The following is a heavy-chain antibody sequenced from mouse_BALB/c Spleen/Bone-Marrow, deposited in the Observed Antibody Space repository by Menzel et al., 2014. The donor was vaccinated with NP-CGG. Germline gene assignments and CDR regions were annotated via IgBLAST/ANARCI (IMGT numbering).Heavy chain of an antibody. D-gene: IGHD1-1*01. V-gene: IGHV2-9*02. CDR2: IWTGGTT. J-gene: IGHJ2*01. CDR1: GFSLTSYG. Sequence: VQGVESGPGLVSPSQSLSIPCTVSGFSLTSYGVHWVRQPPGKGLEWLGVIWTGGTTNYDSALMSRLSISEDNSESQVFLKMKSLQTDDTAIYYCARDYGSRHYFDYWGQGTTLTVSS. CDR3: ARDYGSRHYFDY.